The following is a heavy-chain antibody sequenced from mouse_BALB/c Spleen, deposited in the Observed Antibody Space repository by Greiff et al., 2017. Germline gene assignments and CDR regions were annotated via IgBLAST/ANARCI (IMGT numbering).Heavy chain of an antibody. CDR3: ARGSYAMDY. J-gene: IGHJ4*01. Sequence: EVKLVESGGGLVQPGGSRKLSCAASGFTFSSFGMHWVRQAPEKGLEWVAYISSGSSTIYYADTVKGRFTISRDNPKNTLFLQMTSLRSEDTAMYYCARGSYAMDYWGQGTSVTVSS. CDR1: GFTFSSFG. CDR2: ISSGSSTI. V-gene: IGHV5-17*02.